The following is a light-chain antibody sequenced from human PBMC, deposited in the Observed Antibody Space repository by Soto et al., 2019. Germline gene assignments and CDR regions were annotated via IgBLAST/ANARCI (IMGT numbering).Light chain of an antibody. CDR2: GAS. CDR3: QQYDSSPLT. J-gene: IGKJ4*01. CDR1: QSVSSSF. Sequence: EIVLTQSPGTLSLSPGERATLSCRASQSVSSSFLAWYQQKPGQTPRLLIYGASSRATGILDRFSGSGSGTDFTLTISRLEPENFAVYYFQQYDSSPLTFGGGTNVEIK. V-gene: IGKV3-20*01.